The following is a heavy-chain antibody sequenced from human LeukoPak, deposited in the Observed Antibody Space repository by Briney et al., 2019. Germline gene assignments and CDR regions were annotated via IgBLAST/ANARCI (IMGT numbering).Heavy chain of an antibody. CDR3: AKGGSSGYYYPFTY. CDR1: GFTVSSNY. J-gene: IGHJ4*02. D-gene: IGHD3-22*01. V-gene: IGHV3-66*02. Sequence: TGGSLRLSCAASGFTVSSNYMSWVRQAPGKGLEWVSVIYSGGSTYYADSVKGRFTISRDNSKNTLYLQMNSLRAEDTAVYYCAKGGSSGYYYPFTYWGQGTLVTVSS. CDR2: IYSGGST.